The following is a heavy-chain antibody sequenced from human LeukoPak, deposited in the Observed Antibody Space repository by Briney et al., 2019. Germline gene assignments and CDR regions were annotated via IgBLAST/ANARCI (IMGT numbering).Heavy chain of an antibody. CDR3: ARGGILDY. Sequence: GGSLRLSCAASGFTFSNFWMHWVRQAPGKGLVWVALIYGDGSFTRYADSVKGRFTISRDNSKNTLYLQMNSLRAEDTAVYYCARGGILDYWGQGTLVTVSS. V-gene: IGHV3-74*01. CDR1: GFTFSNFW. J-gene: IGHJ4*02. CDR2: IYGDGSFT.